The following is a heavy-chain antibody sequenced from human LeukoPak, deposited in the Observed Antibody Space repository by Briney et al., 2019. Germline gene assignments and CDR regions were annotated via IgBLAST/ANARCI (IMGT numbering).Heavy chain of an antibody. Sequence: GGSLRLSCAASGFSFSGYGMHWVRQAPGKGLEWVTYIRYDESYKYYADSVKGRFTIPRDNSKNTLYLQMNSLRAEDTAVYYCVAIAVAGTFYWGQGTLVTVSS. CDR2: IRYDESYK. CDR1: GFSFSGYG. D-gene: IGHD6-19*01. J-gene: IGHJ4*02. CDR3: VAIAVAGTFY. V-gene: IGHV3-30*02.